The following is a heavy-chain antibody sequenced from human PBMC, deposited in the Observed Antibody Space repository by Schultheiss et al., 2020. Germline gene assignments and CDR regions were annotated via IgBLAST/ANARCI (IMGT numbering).Heavy chain of an antibody. V-gene: IGHV4-59*01. J-gene: IGHJ6*02. Sequence: ESLKISCTVSGASMFSYYWSWIRQSPGRGLEWIGYVYHYGGTGYSTPLKSRATISLETSRNEFSLKLTSVTAADTGFYYCARGTRYDQNFDALYVWGQGTLVTVS. CDR3: ARGTRYDQNFDALYV. CDR1: GASMFSYY. D-gene: IGHD1-1*01. CDR2: VYHYGGT.